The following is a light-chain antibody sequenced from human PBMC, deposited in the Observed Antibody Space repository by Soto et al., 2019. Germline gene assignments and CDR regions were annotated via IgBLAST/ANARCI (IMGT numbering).Light chain of an antibody. CDR2: AAS. J-gene: IGKJ1*01. V-gene: IGKV3-20*01. Sequence: EIVLTQSPGTLSLSPGERATLSCRASQSVSSAYLAWYQHKPGQPPTLLIYAASSRVTGIPDRFSGSGSGTDLTLTISRLEPEDFAVYYCQLYGSSSTWTFGQGTKVEIK. CDR3: QLYGSSSTWT. CDR1: QSVSSAY.